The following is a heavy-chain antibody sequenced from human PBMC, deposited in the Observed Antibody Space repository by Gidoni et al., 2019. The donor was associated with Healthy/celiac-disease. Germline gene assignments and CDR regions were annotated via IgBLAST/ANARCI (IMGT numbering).Heavy chain of an antibody. CDR1: GFTFSSYG. CDR2: ISYDGSNK. CDR3: ATVYGDPIFDY. V-gene: IGHV3-30*03. Sequence: QGQLVESGGGVVQPGRSLRLSCAASGFTFSSYGMHWVRQAPGKGLEWVSVISYDGSNKYYADSVKGRFTISRDNSKNTLYLQMTSLRAEDTAVYYCATVYGDPIFDYWGQGTLVTVSS. J-gene: IGHJ4*02. D-gene: IGHD4-17*01.